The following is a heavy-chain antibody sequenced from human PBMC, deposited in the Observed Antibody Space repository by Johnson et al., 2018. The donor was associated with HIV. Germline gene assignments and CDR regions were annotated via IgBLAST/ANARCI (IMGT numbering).Heavy chain of an antibody. D-gene: IGHD2-15*01. J-gene: IGHJ3*02. CDR2: ISYDGSNK. CDR1: GFTFDDYG. V-gene: IGHV3-30*03. CDR3: ARGMVVAATKAFDI. Sequence: QVQLVESGGGVVRPGGSLRLSCAASGFTFDDYGMSWVRQAPGKGLEWVAVISYDGSNKYYADSVKGRFTISRDNSKNTLYLQMNSLRAEDTAVYYCARGMVVAATKAFDIWGQGTMVTVSS.